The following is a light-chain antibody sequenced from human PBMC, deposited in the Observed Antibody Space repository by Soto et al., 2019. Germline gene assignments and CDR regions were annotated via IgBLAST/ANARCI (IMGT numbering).Light chain of an antibody. CDR3: SSYTGSSTLYV. Sequence: QSVLTQPASVSGSVGQSITISCTGTSSDVGGYDFVSWYQHHPGKAPRLMISEVTSRPSGISNRFSGSKSGNSASLTISGLQAEDEADYYCSSYTGSSTLYVFGTGTKVTVL. V-gene: IGLV2-14*01. CDR2: EVT. J-gene: IGLJ1*01. CDR1: SSDVGGYDF.